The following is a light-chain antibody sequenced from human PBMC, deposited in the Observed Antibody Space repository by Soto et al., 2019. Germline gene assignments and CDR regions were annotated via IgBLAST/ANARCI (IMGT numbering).Light chain of an antibody. CDR3: TSYSSSSTFYV. Sequence: QSALTQPASVSGSPGQSITISCTGTSSDIGGYYYVSWYQHHPGKAPKLIIYQVTNRPSGVSHRFSGSKSGNMASLTISGLQAEDEADHYCTSYSSSSTFYVFGAGTKLTVL. CDR2: QVT. V-gene: IGLV2-14*01. J-gene: IGLJ1*01. CDR1: SSDIGGYYY.